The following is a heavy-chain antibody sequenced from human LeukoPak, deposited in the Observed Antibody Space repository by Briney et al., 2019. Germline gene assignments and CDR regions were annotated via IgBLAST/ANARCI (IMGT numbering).Heavy chain of an antibody. V-gene: IGHV4-38-2*02. CDR3: ARDWGFGDSEDWFDP. D-gene: IGHD3-10*01. CDR2: EHHTGST. Sequence: SETLSLTCNVSGYSISRGYYWDWIRQPPGKGLEWIGSEHHTGSTYYNPSLRSRVSIPVDKSTNHISLEVTSVTAADTAVYYCARDWGFGDSEDWFDPWGQGTLVTVSS. CDR1: GYSISRGYY. J-gene: IGHJ5*02.